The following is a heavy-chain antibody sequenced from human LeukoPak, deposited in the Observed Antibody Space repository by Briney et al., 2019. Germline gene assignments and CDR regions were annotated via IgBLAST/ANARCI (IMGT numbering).Heavy chain of an antibody. CDR1: GFTVSSNY. D-gene: IGHD1-26*01. Sequence: GGSLRLSCAASGFTVSSNYMSWVRQAPGKGLEWVSEIYSDGSTYYAAFVKGRFSISRDNSKNTVYLQMNSLRAEDTAVYFCARDLREHGVFDIWGQGTMVTVSS. J-gene: IGHJ3*02. CDR3: ARDLREHGVFDI. V-gene: IGHV3-53*01. CDR2: IYSDGST.